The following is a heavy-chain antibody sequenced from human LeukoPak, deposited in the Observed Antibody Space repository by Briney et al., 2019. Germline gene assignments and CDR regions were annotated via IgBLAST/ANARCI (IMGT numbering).Heavy chain of an antibody. J-gene: IGHJ3*02. D-gene: IGHD6-13*01. CDR3: TRVLAAAANALDI. CDR2: SRHKAKRYST. CDR1: GFTLSDHY. V-gene: IGHV3-72*01. Sequence: PGGSLRLSCAASGFTLSDHYMDWVRQAPGKGLEWVGRSRHKAKRYSTEYAASVKGRFTISRDDSKNSLYLQMNSLKTEGTAVYYCTRVLAAAANALDIWGQGTMVTVSS.